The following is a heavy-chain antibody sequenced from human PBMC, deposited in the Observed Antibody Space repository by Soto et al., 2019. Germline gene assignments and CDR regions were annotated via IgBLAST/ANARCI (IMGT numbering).Heavy chain of an antibody. CDR1: GGSIISNIYY. J-gene: IGHJ5*02. CDR2: MYYTGST. D-gene: IGHD1-26*01. V-gene: IGHV4-39*01. Sequence: SETLSLTCTVSGGSIISNIYYWAWIRQPPGKGLEWIGSMYYTGSTYYNPSLKSRVTIFVDTSKNQFSLILDSVAAADTAVYDCARHGAGGNWLDPWGQGTQVTVSS. CDR3: ARHGAGGNWLDP.